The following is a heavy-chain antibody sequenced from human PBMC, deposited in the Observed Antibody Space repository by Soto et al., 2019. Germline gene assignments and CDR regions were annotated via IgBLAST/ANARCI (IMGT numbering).Heavy chain of an antibody. D-gene: IGHD3-10*01. Sequence: ASVKVSCKASGYTFTSYGISWVRQAPGQGLEWMGWISAYNGNTNYAQKLQGRVTMTTDTSTSTAYMDLWSLRSDDTAVYYCARDPLPTYYYGSGTYSYMDVWGKGTTVTVSS. V-gene: IGHV1-18*01. J-gene: IGHJ6*03. CDR2: ISAYNGNT. CDR1: GYTFTSYG. CDR3: ARDPLPTYYYGSGTYSYMDV.